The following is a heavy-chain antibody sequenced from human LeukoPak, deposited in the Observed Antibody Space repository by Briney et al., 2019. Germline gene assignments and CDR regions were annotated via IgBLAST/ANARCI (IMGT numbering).Heavy chain of an antibody. CDR3: ARGNMITFGGVIGTPNDY. Sequence: ASVKVSCKASGYTFNSYYMHWVRQAPGQGLEWMGIINPSGGSTSYAQKFQGRVTMTRDMSTSTVYMELSSLRSEDTAVYYCARGNMITFGGVIGTPNDYWGQGTLVTVSS. CDR2: INPSGGST. J-gene: IGHJ4*02. D-gene: IGHD3-16*02. CDR1: GYTFNSYY. V-gene: IGHV1-46*02.